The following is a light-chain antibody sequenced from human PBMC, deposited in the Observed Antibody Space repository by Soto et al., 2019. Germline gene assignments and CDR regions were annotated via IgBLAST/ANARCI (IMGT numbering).Light chain of an antibody. Sequence: DIKMTQSPSTLSASAGDRVTITCRASQSITIWLAWYQQKPGKAPQLLIYDASTLESGVPSRFSGSGSGTEFTLTINSLQPDDFATYYCQQFHSFPITFGQGTRLEIK. CDR1: QSITIW. CDR2: DAS. J-gene: IGKJ5*01. CDR3: QQFHSFPIT. V-gene: IGKV1-5*01.